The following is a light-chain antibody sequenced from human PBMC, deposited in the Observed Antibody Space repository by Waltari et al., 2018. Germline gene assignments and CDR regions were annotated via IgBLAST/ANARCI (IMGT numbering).Light chain of an antibody. CDR1: RSDLRSYHL. V-gene: IGLV2-23*02. Sequence: QSALTQPASVSGSPGQSITLSCTGLRSDLRSYHLVSWFHPHPDKAPKLLIYEVSKRPSEVSNRFSGSASGNTAYLTISGLQAEDEADYYCCSSPESSTSWVFGGGTKLTVL. J-gene: IGLJ3*02. CDR2: EVS. CDR3: CSSPESSTSWV.